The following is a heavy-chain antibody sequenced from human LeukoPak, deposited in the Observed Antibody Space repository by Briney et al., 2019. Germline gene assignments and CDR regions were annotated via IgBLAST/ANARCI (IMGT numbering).Heavy chain of an antibody. CDR3: ASSYYDFWSGYLSYFDY. V-gene: IGHV3-7*01. CDR1: GFTFSSYW. Sequence: GGSLRLSCAASGFTFSSYWMSWVRQAPGKGLEWVANIKQDGSEKYYVDSVKGRFTISRDNAKNSLYLQMNSLRAEDTAVYYCASSYYDFWSGYLSYFDYWGQGTLVTVSS. CDR2: IKQDGSEK. J-gene: IGHJ4*02. D-gene: IGHD3-3*01.